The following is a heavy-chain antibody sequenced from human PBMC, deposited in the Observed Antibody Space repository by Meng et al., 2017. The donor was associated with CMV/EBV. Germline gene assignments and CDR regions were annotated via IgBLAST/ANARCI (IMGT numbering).Heavy chain of an antibody. CDR2: IYYSGST. CDR3: ARTNSQWELLRNPTIDAFDI. Sequence: SETLSLTCTVSGGSISSSSYYWGWIRQPPGKGLEWIGSIYYSGSTYYNPSLKSRVTISVDTSKNQFSLKLSSVTAADTAVYYCARTNSQWELLRNPTIDAFDIWGQGTMVTVSS. J-gene: IGHJ3*02. D-gene: IGHD1-26*01. V-gene: IGHV4-39*07. CDR1: GGSISSSSYY.